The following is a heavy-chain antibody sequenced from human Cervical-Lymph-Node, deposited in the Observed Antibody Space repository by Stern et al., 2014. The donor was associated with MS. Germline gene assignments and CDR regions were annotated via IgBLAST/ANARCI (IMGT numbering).Heavy chain of an antibody. D-gene: IGHD2-15*01. Sequence: VQLVESGAEVKKPGSSVKVSCKASRGTFSNHGISWVRQAPGQGLEWMGGIIPILGTAHNAQRFQGRVTFTADESTTTVYMELSSLRSEDTAVYYCATDRGYCSGGSCYSLDYFDYWGQGTLVSVSS. CDR3: ATDRGYCSGGSCYSLDYFDY. V-gene: IGHV1-69*01. CDR2: IIPILGTA. CDR1: RGTFSNHG. J-gene: IGHJ4*02.